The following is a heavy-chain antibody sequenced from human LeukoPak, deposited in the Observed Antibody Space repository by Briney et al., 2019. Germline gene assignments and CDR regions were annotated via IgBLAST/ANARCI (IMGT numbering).Heavy chain of an antibody. CDR1: GFTVSSNY. J-gene: IGHJ4*02. V-gene: IGHV3-23*01. CDR3: AKVRYSSDKRYFDY. Sequence: GGSLRLSCAGSGFTVSSNYMSWVRQAPGRGLEWVSVISASGATTYYADSVKGRFTISRDNSKNTLYLQMNSLRAEDTAIYYCAKVRYSSDKRYFDYWGQGTLVTVSS. D-gene: IGHD6-19*01. CDR2: ISASGATT.